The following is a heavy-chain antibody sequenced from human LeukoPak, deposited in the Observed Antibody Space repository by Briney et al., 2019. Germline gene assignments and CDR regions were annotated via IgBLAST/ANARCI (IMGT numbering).Heavy chain of an antibody. Sequence: ASVTVSCTASGYTFTGYYMHWVRQAPGQGLEWMGIINPSGGSTSYAQKFQGRVTMTRDMSTSTVYMELSSLRSEDTAVYYCASVRFVAIRGVRYYFDYWGQGTLVTVSS. J-gene: IGHJ4*02. V-gene: IGHV1-46*01. CDR2: INPSGGST. CDR1: GYTFTGYY. CDR3: ASVRFVAIRGVRYYFDY. D-gene: IGHD3-10*01.